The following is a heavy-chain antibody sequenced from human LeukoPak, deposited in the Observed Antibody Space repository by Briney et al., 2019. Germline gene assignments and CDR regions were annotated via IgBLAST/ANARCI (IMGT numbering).Heavy chain of an antibody. CDR1: GGSISSGDYY. CDR3: ARSYYDSSGYYQAITGYFDY. CDR2: IYNTGRT. V-gene: IGHV4-30-2*02. Sequence: PSQTLSLTCTVSGGSISSGDYYWNWIRQPPGKGLEWIGYIYNTGRTDYNPSLKSRVTVSVDRSKNQFSLKLSSVTAADTAVYYCARSYYDSSGYYQAITGYFDYWGQGTLVTVSS. D-gene: IGHD3-22*01. J-gene: IGHJ4*02.